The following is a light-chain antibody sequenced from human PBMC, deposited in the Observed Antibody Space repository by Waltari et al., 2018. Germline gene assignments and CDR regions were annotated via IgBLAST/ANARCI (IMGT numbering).Light chain of an antibody. J-gene: IGLJ3*02. V-gene: IGLV2-14*01. Sequence: QSALTQPASVSGSPGQSITISCTATSSDVGGFTYVSWYQQHPGKAPKGMIYEVSNRPSGVSNRFSGSKSGKTASLTISGLQAEDEADYYCTSYTTSSTWVFGGGTKLTVL. CDR1: SSDVGGFTY. CDR2: EVS. CDR3: TSYTTSSTWV.